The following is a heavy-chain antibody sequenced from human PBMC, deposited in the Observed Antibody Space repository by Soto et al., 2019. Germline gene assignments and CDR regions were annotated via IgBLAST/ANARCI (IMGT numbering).Heavy chain of an antibody. CDR1: GFTFSSYS. Sequence: EVQLVESGGGLVKPGGSLRLSCAASGFTFSSYSMNWVRQAPGKGLEWVSSSSSSSSYIYYADSVKGRVTISRDTAKNSLYIQMNSLRAEDTAVYYCARVRADDYDISGPLCWGQGTLVTVSS. CDR2: SSSSSSYI. CDR3: ARVRADDYDISGPLC. V-gene: IGHV3-21*01. J-gene: IGHJ4*02. D-gene: IGHD3-22*01.